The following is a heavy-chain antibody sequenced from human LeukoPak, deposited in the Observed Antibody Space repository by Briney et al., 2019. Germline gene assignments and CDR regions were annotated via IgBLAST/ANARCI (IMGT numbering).Heavy chain of an antibody. CDR3: AREWDS. CDR2: ISSDSRTI. CDR1: GFTFSYYG. V-gene: IGHV3-48*01. Sequence: GGSLRLSCAASGFTFSYYGVNWVRQAPGKGLEWVSHISSDSRTIQYADSVRGRFTISRDNAKNILFLQMNSLRAEDTAIYYCAREWDSWGQGTLVTVSS. J-gene: IGHJ4*02.